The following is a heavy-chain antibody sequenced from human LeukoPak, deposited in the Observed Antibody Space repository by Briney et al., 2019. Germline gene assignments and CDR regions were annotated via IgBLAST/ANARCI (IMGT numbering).Heavy chain of an antibody. CDR1: GYSISSGYY. V-gene: IGHV4-38-2*02. D-gene: IGHD1-14*01. Sequence: PSETLSLTCTVSGYSISSGYYWGWIRQPPGKGLEWIGSIYHSGSTYYNPSLKSRVTISVDTSKNQFSLKLSSVTAADTAVYYCARVGPWVNPDYYYYYMDVWGKGTTVTVSS. CDR3: ARVGPWVNPDYYYYYMDV. CDR2: IYHSGST. J-gene: IGHJ6*03.